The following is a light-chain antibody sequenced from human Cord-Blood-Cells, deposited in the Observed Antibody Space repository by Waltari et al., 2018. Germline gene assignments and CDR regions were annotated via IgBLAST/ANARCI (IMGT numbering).Light chain of an antibody. CDR2: AAS. CDR1: QSISSY. V-gene: IGKV1-39*01. J-gene: IGKJ2*01. CDR3: QQSYSTPYP. Sequence: DIQMTQSPSSLSASVGDRVTITCLASQSISSYLNWYQQKPGKAPKLLIYAASSLQRGVPSRCSGIGSGTDFTLTISSLQPEDFATYYCQQSYSTPYPFGQGTKLEIK.